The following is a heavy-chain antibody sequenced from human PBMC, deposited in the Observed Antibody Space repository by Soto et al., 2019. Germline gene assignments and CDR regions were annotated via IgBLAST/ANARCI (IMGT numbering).Heavy chain of an antibody. D-gene: IGHD2-2*01. CDR3: ARVSTPIVVVPGNFDY. CDR2: ISAYNGNT. CDR1: GYTFTSYG. J-gene: IGHJ4*02. V-gene: IGHV1-18*04. Sequence: ASVKVSCKASGYTFTSYGISWVRQAPGQGLEWMGWISAYNGNTNYAQKLQGRVTMTTDTSTSTAYTELSRLRSDDTAVYYCARVSTPIVVVPGNFDYWGQGTLVTVSS.